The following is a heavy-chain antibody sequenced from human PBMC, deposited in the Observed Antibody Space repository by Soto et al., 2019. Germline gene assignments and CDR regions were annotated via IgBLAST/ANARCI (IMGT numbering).Heavy chain of an antibody. V-gene: IGHV3-30*18. D-gene: IGHD3-3*01. Sequence: QVQLVESGGGVVQPGTSLRLSCAASGFSFSDYGMHWVRQAPGKGLEWVAVISYDGSNEYYGDSVKGRFTITRDNSKSTLYLQMDGLRPEDTAVYYCAKSRAIFGVVIARDYFYDMGVWGQGTTVTVSS. CDR1: GFSFSDYG. CDR2: ISYDGSNE. J-gene: IGHJ6*02. CDR3: AKSRAIFGVVIARDYFYDMGV.